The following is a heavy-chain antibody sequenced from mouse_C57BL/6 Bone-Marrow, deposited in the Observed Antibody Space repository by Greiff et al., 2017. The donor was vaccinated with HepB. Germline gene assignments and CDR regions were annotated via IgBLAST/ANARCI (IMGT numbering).Heavy chain of an antibody. J-gene: IGHJ4*01. D-gene: IGHD1-1*01. V-gene: IGHV1-64*01. CDR2: IHPNSGST. CDR1: GYTFTSYW. Sequence: VQLQQPGAELVKPGASVKLSCKASGYTFTSYWMHWVKQRPGQGLEWIGMIHPNSGSTNYNEKFKSKATLTVDKSSSTAYMQLSSLTSEDSAVYYCARSCSRLLRYAMGYWGPGTSVTVSS. CDR3: ARSCSRLLRYAMGY.